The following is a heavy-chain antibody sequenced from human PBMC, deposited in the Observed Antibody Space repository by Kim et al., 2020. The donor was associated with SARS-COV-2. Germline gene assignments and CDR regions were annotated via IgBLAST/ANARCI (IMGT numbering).Heavy chain of an antibody. J-gene: IGHJ6*02. Sequence: GGSLRLSCAVSGFSVSGHYMTWVRQAPGKGLEWVSVMFNIGTTYYADSVKGRFTISRHISNNTLYLQMNSLRTEDTAVYYCARDGGYNYYCMDVWGQGT. CDR2: MFNIGTT. CDR1: GFSVSGHY. V-gene: IGHV3-53*04. CDR3: ARDGGYNYYCMDV. D-gene: IGHD3-16*01.